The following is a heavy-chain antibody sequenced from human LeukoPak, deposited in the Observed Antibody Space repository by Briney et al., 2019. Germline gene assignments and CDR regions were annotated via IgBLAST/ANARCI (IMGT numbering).Heavy chain of an antibody. V-gene: IGHV1-2*02. D-gene: IGHD3-22*01. CDR1: GYTFTGYY. CDR3: ARDTTYYYDSSGYPYDAFDI. Sequence: ASVKVSCKASGYTFTGYYMHWVRQAPGQGLEWMGWINLNSGGTNYAQKFQGRVTMTRDTSISTAYMELSRLRSDDTAVYYCARDTTYYYDSSGYPYDAFDIWGQGTMVTVSS. CDR2: INLNSGGT. J-gene: IGHJ3*02.